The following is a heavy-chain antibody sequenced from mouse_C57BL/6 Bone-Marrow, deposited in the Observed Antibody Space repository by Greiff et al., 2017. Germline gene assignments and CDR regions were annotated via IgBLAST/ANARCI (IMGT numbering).Heavy chain of an antibody. Sequence: EVQGVESGGDLVKPGGSLKLSCAASGFTFSSYGMSWVRQTPDKRLEWVATISSGGSYTYYPDSVKGRFTISRDNAKNTLYLQMSSLKSKYTDMYYCSRHGDYPWFAYWGQGTLVTVSA. CDR1: GFTFSSYG. J-gene: IGHJ3*01. D-gene: IGHD2-4*01. CDR3: SRHGDYPWFAY. V-gene: IGHV5-6*01. CDR2: ISSGGSYT.